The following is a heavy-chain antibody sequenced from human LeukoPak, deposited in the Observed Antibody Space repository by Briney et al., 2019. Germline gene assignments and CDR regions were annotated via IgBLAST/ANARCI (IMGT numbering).Heavy chain of an antibody. V-gene: IGHV1-18*01. CDR1: GYTFTSYG. CDR2: ISAYNGNT. CDR3: ARAWPWYYFDC. J-gene: IGHJ4*02. D-gene: IGHD2-8*02. Sequence: AASVKLSCKASGYTFTSYGISWVRQAPGQGLEWMGWISAYNGNTNYAHKLQGRVTMTTDTSTSTAYMELRSLRADDTAVYYGARAWPWYYFDCWGQGTLVTVSS.